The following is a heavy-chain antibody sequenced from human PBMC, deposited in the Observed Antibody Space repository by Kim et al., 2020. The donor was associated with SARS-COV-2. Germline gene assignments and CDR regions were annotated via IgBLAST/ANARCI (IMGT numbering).Heavy chain of an antibody. CDR3: AKNLGYTTTPES. V-gene: IGHV3-23*01. J-gene: IGHJ5*02. D-gene: IGHD5-18*01. CDR1: GFSFSSHA. Sequence: GGSLRLSCTASGFSFSSHAMSWVRQAPGKGLEWVSAIRSSSDVTYYADFVKGRFTISRDNSKNTLYLAMNYLRAEDTAIYYCAKNLGYTTTPESWGQGT. CDR2: IRSSSDVT.